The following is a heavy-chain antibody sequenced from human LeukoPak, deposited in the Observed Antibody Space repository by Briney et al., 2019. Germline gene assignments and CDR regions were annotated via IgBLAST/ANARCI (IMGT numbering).Heavy chain of an antibody. V-gene: IGHV1-8*03. D-gene: IGHD2-2*01. J-gene: IGHJ4*02. CDR3: ATDIYCSSTSCYDY. CDR1: GYTFTSYD. CDR2: MNPNSGNT. Sequence: ASVKVSCKASGYTFTSYDINWVRQATGQGLEWMGWMNPNSGNTGYAQKFQGRVTITRNTSISTAYMKLSSLRSEDTAVYYCATDIYCSSTSCYDYWGQGTLVTVSS.